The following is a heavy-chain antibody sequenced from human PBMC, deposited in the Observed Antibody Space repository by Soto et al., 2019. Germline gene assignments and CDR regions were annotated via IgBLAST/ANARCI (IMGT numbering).Heavy chain of an antibody. D-gene: IGHD6-13*01. CDR3: ARSRSSWYEYFDH. V-gene: IGHV3-23*01. CDR1: GFTFSNYA. J-gene: IGHJ4*02. CDR2: MSGSGGST. Sequence: EVQLLESGGGLVQPGGSLRLSCAASGFTFSNYAMSWVRQAPGKGLEWVSVMSGSGGSTNYADSVKGRFTISRDNSKNTLYLQMNSLRAEDTAVYYCARSRSSWYEYFDHWGQGTLVTVSS.